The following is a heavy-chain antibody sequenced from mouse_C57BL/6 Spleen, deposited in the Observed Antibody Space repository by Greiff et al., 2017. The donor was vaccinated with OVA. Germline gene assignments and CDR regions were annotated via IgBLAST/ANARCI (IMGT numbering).Heavy chain of an antibody. CDR3: ARLYYYGSSTGYWYFDV. J-gene: IGHJ1*03. V-gene: IGHV1-18*01. D-gene: IGHD1-1*01. CDR2: INPNNGGT. CDR1: GYTFTDYN. Sequence: EVQLQESGPELVKPGASVKIPCKASGYTFTDYNMDWVKQSHGKSLEWIGDINPNNGGTIYNQKFKGKATLTVDKSSSTAYMELRSLTSEDTAVYYCARLYYYGSSTGYWYFDVWGTGTTVTVSS.